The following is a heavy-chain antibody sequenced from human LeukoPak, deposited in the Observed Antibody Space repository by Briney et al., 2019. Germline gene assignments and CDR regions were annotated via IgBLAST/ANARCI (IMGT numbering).Heavy chain of an antibody. CDR2: IYYSGST. Sequence: SETLSLTCTVSGGSISSSSYYWGWIRQPPGKGLERIGSIYYSGSTYYNPSLKSRVTISVDTSKNQFSLKLSSVTAADTAAYYCARRKEQLVPLFDYWGQGTLVTVSS. V-gene: IGHV4-39*01. CDR1: GGSISSSSYY. D-gene: IGHD6-13*01. J-gene: IGHJ4*02. CDR3: ARRKEQLVPLFDY.